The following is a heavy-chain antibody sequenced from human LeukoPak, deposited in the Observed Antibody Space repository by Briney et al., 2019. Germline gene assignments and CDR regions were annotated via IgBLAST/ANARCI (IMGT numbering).Heavy chain of an antibody. CDR3: ARGQQQLSR. Sequence: KPSETLSLTCTVSGXSISSYYWSWIRQPPGKGLEWIGYISDSVSTNYNPSLKSRVSISVDTSNNQFSLKPSSVTAADTAVYYCARGQQQLSRWGQGTLVTVSS. V-gene: IGHV4-59*01. CDR2: ISDSVST. J-gene: IGHJ4*02. CDR1: GXSISSYY. D-gene: IGHD6-13*01.